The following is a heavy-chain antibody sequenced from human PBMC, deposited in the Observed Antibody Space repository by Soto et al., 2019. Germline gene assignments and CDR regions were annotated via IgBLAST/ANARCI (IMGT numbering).Heavy chain of an antibody. CDR1: GGTFSSYA. CDR3: ARVTSPHEGAALGMDI. D-gene: IGHD6-6*01. CDR2: IIPIFGTA. V-gene: IGHV1-69*01. J-gene: IGHJ6*02. Sequence: QVQLVQSGAEVKKPGSSVKVSCKASGGTFSSYAISWVRQAPGQGLEWMGGIIPIFGTANYAQKFQGRVTITADESTSTAYMELSSLRSEDTAVYYCARVTSPHEGAALGMDIWGQGTTVTVSS.